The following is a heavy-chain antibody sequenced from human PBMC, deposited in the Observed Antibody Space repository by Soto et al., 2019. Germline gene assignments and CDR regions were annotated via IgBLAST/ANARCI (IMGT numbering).Heavy chain of an antibody. J-gene: IGHJ4*02. Sequence: PSETLFLTCTVSSDSISSHYWSWVRQAPGKGLEWIGYIYYSGTTNYNPSLRSRVTISADTSKKQFSLKLSSVTAADTAVYYCAALRYPDYYSDYWGQGTLVTVSS. CDR1: SDSISSHY. D-gene: IGHD3-9*01. V-gene: IGHV4-59*08. CDR2: IYYSGTT. CDR3: AALRYPDYYSDY.